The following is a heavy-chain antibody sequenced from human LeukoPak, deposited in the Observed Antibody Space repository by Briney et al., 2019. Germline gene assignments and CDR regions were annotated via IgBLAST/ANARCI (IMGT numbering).Heavy chain of an antibody. CDR2: ISSSSSYI. Sequence: GWSLRLSCATSGFTFSSYSMNWVRQAPGKGVEWVSSISSSSSYIYYADSVKGRFTISRDNAKNSLYLQMNSLRAEDTAVYYCARSEGAYITMIPVWLIDPWGQGTLVTVSS. J-gene: IGHJ5*02. D-gene: IGHD3-22*01. CDR1: GFTFSSYS. V-gene: IGHV3-21*01. CDR3: ARSEGAYITMIPVWLIDP.